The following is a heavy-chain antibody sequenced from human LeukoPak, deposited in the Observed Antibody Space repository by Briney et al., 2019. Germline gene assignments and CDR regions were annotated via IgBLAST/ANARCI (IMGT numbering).Heavy chain of an antibody. D-gene: IGHD3-22*01. CDR1: GFTFSSYW. V-gene: IGHV3-7*01. Sequence: TGGSLRLSCAASGFTFSSYWMSWVRQAPGKGLEWVANIKQDGSEKYYVDSVKGRFTISRDNAKNSLYLQMNSLRAEDTAVYYCARLYYYDSSGYYDAFDIWGQGTMVTVSS. CDR3: ARLYYYDSSGYYDAFDI. CDR2: IKQDGSEK. J-gene: IGHJ3*02.